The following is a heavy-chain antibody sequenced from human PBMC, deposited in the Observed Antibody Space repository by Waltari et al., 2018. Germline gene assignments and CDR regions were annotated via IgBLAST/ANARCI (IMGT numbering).Heavy chain of an antibody. CDR2: IIPIFGTA. CDR1: GGTFSSYA. D-gene: IGHD3-9*01. Sequence: QVQLVQSGAEVKKPGSSVKVSCKASGGTFSSYAISWVRQAPGQGLEWMGGIIPIFGTANYAQKFQGRVTITADKSTSTAYMELSSLRSEDTAVYYCARVVLRYFDWLTYYYYMDVWGKGTTVTVSS. J-gene: IGHJ6*03. V-gene: IGHV1-69*14. CDR3: ARVVLRYFDWLTYYYYMDV.